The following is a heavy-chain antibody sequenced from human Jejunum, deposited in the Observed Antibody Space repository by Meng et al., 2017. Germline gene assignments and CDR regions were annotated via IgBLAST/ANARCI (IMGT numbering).Heavy chain of an antibody. J-gene: IGHJ4*02. CDR3: AKLVKS. V-gene: IGHV3-23*04. D-gene: IGHD4-23*01. CDR1: RFSLSSSS. CDR2: ITGSAGST. Sequence: VQVGEAGGDLVQPGGSLRLSCAASRFSLSSSSMSWVRQAPGKGLEWVSVITGSAGSTYYADSVEGRFTTSRDISKNTLYLQMNSLRAEDTAVYYCAKLVKSWGQGTLVTVSS.